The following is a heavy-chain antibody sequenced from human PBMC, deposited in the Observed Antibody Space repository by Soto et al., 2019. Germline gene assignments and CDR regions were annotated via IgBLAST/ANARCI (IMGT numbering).Heavy chain of an antibody. Sequence: QVQLVQSGAEVKKPGASVKVSCKASGYTFTSYGISWVRQAPGQGLEWMGWISAYNGNTNYAQKLQGRVTMTTDTATSTAYMELRSVRSDDTAVYYCARDRAYSSGWYAVVAFDIWGQGTMVTVSS. D-gene: IGHD6-19*01. CDR1: GYTFTSYG. V-gene: IGHV1-18*01. CDR3: ARDRAYSSGWYAVVAFDI. J-gene: IGHJ3*02. CDR2: ISAYNGNT.